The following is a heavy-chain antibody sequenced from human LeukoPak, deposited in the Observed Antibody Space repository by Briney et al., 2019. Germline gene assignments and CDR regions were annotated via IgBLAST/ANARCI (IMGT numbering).Heavy chain of an antibody. Sequence: ASVKVSCKVSGYTLTELSMHWVRQAPGKGLEWMGSFDPEDGETIYAQKFQGRVTMTEDTSTDTAYMELSSLRSEDTAVYYCATGYYDSSGTFDYWGQGTLVTVSS. V-gene: IGHV1-24*01. CDR1: GYTLTELS. CDR2: FDPEDGET. D-gene: IGHD3-22*01. CDR3: ATGYYDSSGTFDY. J-gene: IGHJ4*02.